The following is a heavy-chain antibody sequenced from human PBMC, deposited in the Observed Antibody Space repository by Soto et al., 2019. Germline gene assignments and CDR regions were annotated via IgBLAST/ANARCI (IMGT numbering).Heavy chain of an antibody. J-gene: IGHJ4*02. V-gene: IGHV3-30*18. D-gene: IGHD2-15*01. Sequence: QVPLVESGGGVVQPGRSLRLSCAASGFTFSSYGMHWVRQAPGKGLEWVAVISYDGSNKYYADSVKGRFTISRDNSKNTLYLQMNSLRAEDTAVYYCAKDRTVAVVAAAFDSWGQGTLVTVSS. CDR2: ISYDGSNK. CDR1: GFTFSSYG. CDR3: AKDRTVAVVAAAFDS.